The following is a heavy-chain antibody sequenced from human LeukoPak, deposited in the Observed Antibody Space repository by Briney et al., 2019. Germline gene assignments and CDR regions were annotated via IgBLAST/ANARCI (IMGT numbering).Heavy chain of an antibody. CDR2: VSGSGSNT. CDR3: AKDRNGNSRPYNFDY. Sequence: GGSLRLSCAASGFTFSSYSMNWVRQAPGKGLEWVSGVSGSGSNTYYADSVKGRFAISRDNSKNTLYLQMNSLRVEDAAVYYCAKDRNGNSRPYNFDYWGQGTLVTVSS. J-gene: IGHJ4*02. V-gene: IGHV3-23*01. D-gene: IGHD4-23*01. CDR1: GFTFSSYS.